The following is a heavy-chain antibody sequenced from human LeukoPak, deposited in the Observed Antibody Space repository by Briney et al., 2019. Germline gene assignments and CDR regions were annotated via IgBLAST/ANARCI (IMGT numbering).Heavy chain of an antibody. Sequence: GGSLRLSCAASGFTFSSYAMHWVRQAPGKGLEWVAVISYDRSNKYYADSVKGRFTISRDNSKNTLYLQMNSLRAEDTAVYYCARAAVTDPKDFDYWGQGTLVTVSS. CDR3: ARAAVTDPKDFDY. V-gene: IGHV3-30-3*01. D-gene: IGHD2-21*02. J-gene: IGHJ4*02. CDR2: ISYDRSNK. CDR1: GFTFSSYA.